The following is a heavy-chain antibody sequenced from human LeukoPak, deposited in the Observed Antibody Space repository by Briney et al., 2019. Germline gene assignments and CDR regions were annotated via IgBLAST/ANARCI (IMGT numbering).Heavy chain of an antibody. CDR1: GFTFSSYG. Sequence: PGGSLRLSCAASGFTFSSYGMHWVRQAPGKGLEWVSFISASENNLYYADSVKGRFTISRDNAKNSVYLQMNSLRAEDTAVYYCATDGVGIVLGDVFDIWGRGTMVTVSS. CDR2: ISASENNL. CDR3: ATDGVGIVLGDVFDI. D-gene: IGHD2-8*02. J-gene: IGHJ3*02. V-gene: IGHV3-21*01.